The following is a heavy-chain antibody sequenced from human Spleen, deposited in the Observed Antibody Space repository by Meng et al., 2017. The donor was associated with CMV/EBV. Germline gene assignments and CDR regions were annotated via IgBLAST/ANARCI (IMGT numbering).Heavy chain of an antibody. D-gene: IGHD1-26*01. Sequence: GGSLRLSCAASGFTFSSYAMHWVRQAPGKGLEWVAVISYDGSNKYYADSVKGRFTISRDNSKNTLYLQMNSLRAEDTAVYYCARDAEVGATSDFDLWGRGTLVTVSS. CDR1: GFTFSSYA. V-gene: IGHV3-30*04. J-gene: IGHJ2*01. CDR2: ISYDGSNK. CDR3: ARDAEVGATSDFDL.